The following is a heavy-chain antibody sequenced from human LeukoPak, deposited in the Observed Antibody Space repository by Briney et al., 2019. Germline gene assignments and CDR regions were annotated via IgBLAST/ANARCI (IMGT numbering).Heavy chain of an antibody. CDR2: ISGDGGST. CDR3: TKDGYMDV. Sequence: GGSLRLSCAAAGFTFDDYAMHWVRQAPGKGLEWVSLISGDGGSTYYADSGKGRFTISRDNSKNSLYLQMKSLRTEDTALYFCTKDGYMDVWGKGTTITVSS. J-gene: IGHJ6*03. CDR1: GFTFDDYA. V-gene: IGHV3-43*02.